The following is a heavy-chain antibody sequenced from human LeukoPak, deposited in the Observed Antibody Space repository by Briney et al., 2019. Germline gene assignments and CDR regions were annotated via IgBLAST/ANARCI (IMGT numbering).Heavy chain of an antibody. J-gene: IGHJ4*02. D-gene: IGHD3-9*01. CDR2: INPNSGGT. CDR1: GYTFTDYY. CDR3: ARPTVRYFDWANDY. Sequence: ASVKVSCKASGYTFTDYYIHWVRQAPGQGLEWMGWINPNSGGTNYAQKFQGRVTMTRDTSISTAYMELSRLRSDDTAVYYCARPTVRYFDWANDYWGQGTLVTVSS. V-gene: IGHV1-2*02.